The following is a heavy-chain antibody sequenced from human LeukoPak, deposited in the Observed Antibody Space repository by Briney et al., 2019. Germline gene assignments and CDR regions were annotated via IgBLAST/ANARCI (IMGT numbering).Heavy chain of an antibody. CDR1: GFTFSSYG. CDR3: AKGLLTHYYDSSGYSDDAFDI. CDR2: ISGSGGST. D-gene: IGHD3-22*01. V-gene: IGHV3-23*01. Sequence: GGTLRLSCAASGFTFSSYGMSWVRQAPGKGLEWVSAISGSGGSTYYADSVKGRFTISRDNSKNTLYLQMNSLRAEDTAVYYCAKGLLTHYYDSSGYSDDAFDIWGQGTMVTVSS. J-gene: IGHJ3*02.